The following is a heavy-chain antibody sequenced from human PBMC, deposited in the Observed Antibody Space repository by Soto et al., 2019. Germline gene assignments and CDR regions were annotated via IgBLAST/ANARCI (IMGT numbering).Heavy chain of an antibody. CDR3: AKGTGNDFWSGYGY. V-gene: IGHV3-23*01. J-gene: IGHJ4*02. D-gene: IGHD3-3*01. CDR2: ISGSGGST. Sequence: EVQLLESGGGLVQPGGSLRLSGAASGLPFSGYAMSWIRQAQGKGLEWVSAISGSGGSTYYADSVKGRFTISRDNSKNTLYLQMNSLRAEDTAVYYCAKGTGNDFWSGYGYWGQGTLVTVSS. CDR1: GLPFSGYA.